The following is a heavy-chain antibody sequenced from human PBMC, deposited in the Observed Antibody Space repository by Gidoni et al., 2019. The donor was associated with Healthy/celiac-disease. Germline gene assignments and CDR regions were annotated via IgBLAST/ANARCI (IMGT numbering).Heavy chain of an antibody. D-gene: IGHD3-22*01. V-gene: IGHV4-4*02. J-gene: IGHJ2*01. CDR3: ARASPLYYYDTSGSYSPYWYHDL. CDR1: GGSISSSNW. CDR2: IYHGGST. Sequence: QVQLQESGPGLVKPSGTLSLTCAVSGGSISSSNWWRWVRQPPGKGLQWIGEIYHGGSTNHNPSLKSRVSISVDKSKNQFSLKLTSVTAADTAVYYCARASPLYYYDTSGSYSPYWYHDLWGRGTLVTVSS.